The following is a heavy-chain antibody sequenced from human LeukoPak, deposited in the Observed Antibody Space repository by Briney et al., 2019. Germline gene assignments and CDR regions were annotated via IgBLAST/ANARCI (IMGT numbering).Heavy chain of an antibody. CDR1: GFTFSSYA. D-gene: IGHD6-19*01. Sequence: PGGSLRLSCAASGFTFSSYAMSWVRQAPGKGLEWVSAISGSGGSTYYADSVKGRFTISRDNSKNTLYLQMNSLRAEDTAVYYCAKDTTQWLVPDLLGYWGQGTLVTVSS. CDR3: AKDTTQWLVPDLLGY. J-gene: IGHJ4*02. CDR2: ISGSGGST. V-gene: IGHV3-23*01.